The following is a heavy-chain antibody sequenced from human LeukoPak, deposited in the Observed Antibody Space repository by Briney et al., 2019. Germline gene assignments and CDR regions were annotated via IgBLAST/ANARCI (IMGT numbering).Heavy chain of an antibody. D-gene: IGHD3-22*01. CDR3: AREGKYYYDSTTNY. CDR1: GYTFTSYY. J-gene: IGHJ4*02. V-gene: IGHV1-46*01. Sequence: ASVKVSCKASGYTFTSYYMHWVRQAPGQGLEWMGIINPSGGSTSYAQKFQGRVTMTTDTSTSTAYMELRSLRSDDTAVYYCAREGKYYYDSTTNYWGQGTLVTVSS. CDR2: INPSGGST.